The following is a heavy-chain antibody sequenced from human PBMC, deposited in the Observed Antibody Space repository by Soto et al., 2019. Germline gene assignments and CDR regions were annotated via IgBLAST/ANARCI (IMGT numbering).Heavy chain of an antibody. V-gene: IGHV2-5*01. J-gene: IGHJ5*02. D-gene: IGHD3-10*02. CDR2: IYWNDDK. CDR1: GFSVRDSAAS. Sequence: SGPTLVNPXQTRRLTCALSGFSVRDSAASVGGIRQPPGKALEWLAHIYWNDDKRYSPSLRSRLTISKDTSKNQVVLTFTNMDPADTGTYYCVHRLDVPGVAFDPWGQGALVTVSS. CDR3: VHRLDVPGVAFDP.